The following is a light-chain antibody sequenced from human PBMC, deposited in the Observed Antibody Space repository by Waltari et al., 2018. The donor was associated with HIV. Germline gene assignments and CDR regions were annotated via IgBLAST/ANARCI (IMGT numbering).Light chain of an antibody. CDR1: QSVSSN. V-gene: IGKV3D-15*01. Sequence: EIVLTQSPATLSVSPGERATLSCRASQSVSSNLAWYQQKPGQAPRLLMYGASTRATGIPARFSGSGSGTEFTLTISRLQSEDFAVYYCQQYNNRPWTFGQGTTVEIK. J-gene: IGKJ1*01. CDR3: QQYNNRPWT. CDR2: GAS.